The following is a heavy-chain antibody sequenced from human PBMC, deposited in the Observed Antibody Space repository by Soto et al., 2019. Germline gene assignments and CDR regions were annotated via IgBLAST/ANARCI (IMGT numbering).Heavy chain of an antibody. CDR1: GFTFSSYA. D-gene: IGHD3-22*01. Sequence: GGSLRLSCAASGFTFSSYAMGWVRPAPGKGLEWVSAISGSGGSTYYADSVKGRFTISRDNSKNTLYLQMNSLRAEDTAVYYCAKRPADSSGYYFPYWGQGTLVTVSS. V-gene: IGHV3-23*01. CDR3: AKRPADSSGYYFPY. J-gene: IGHJ4*02. CDR2: ISGSGGST.